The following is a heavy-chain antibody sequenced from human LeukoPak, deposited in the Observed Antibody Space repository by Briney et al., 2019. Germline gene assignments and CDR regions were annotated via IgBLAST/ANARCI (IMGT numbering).Heavy chain of an antibody. CDR3: ARGYSGYFYY. CDR1: GFTFSRYA. J-gene: IGHJ4*02. V-gene: IGHV3-30*14. D-gene: IGHD5-12*01. Sequence: SGGSLRLSCAASGFTFSRYAFHWVRQAPGKGLEWVAVISNDGNNKYHADSVKGRFTISRDNSRNTLYVQMSSLRAEDTAMYYCARGYSGYFYYWGQGTLVTVSS. CDR2: ISNDGNNK.